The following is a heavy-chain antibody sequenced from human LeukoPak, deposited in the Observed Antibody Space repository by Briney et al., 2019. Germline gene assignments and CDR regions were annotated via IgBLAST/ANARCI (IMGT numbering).Heavy chain of an antibody. Sequence: GGSLRLSCSASEFTFSNFWMSWVRQAPGKGPEWVANIKQDGSEKYYVDSVKGRFTISKDNAKNSLYLQMNSLRAEDTAVYYCARDRIVVVPAALLSWYFDLWGRGTLVTVSS. J-gene: IGHJ2*01. CDR3: ARDRIVVVPAALLSWYFDL. CDR2: IKQDGSEK. V-gene: IGHV3-7*01. CDR1: EFTFSNFW. D-gene: IGHD2-2*01.